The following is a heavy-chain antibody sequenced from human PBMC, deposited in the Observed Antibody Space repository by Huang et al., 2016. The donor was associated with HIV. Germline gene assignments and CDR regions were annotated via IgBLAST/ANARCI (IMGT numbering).Heavy chain of an antibody. CDR1: GFSISSYW. J-gene: IGHJ4*02. CDR3: ARDPRIQSWLNFFDY. V-gene: IGHV3-74*01. CDR2: INSDGSST. Sequence: EVQLVESGGGLVQPGGSLRLSCAASGFSISSYWMHWVRQAPGKGVVWVSRINSDGSSTSDADSVKGRFTISRDNAKNTLYLQMNSLRAKDTAVYYCARDPRIQSWLNFFDYWGQGTLVSVSS. D-gene: IGHD3-22*01.